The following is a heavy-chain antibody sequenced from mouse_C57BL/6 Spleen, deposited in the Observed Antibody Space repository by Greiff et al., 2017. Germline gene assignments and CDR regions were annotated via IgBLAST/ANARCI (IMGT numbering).Heavy chain of an antibody. D-gene: IGHD1-1*01. CDR1: GYTFTTYP. V-gene: IGHV1-47*01. CDR2: FHPYNDDT. J-gene: IGHJ1*03. CDR3: ARGYYGSSYWYFDV. Sequence: QVQLQQSGAELVKPGASVKMSCKASGYTFTTYPLEWMKQNHGKSLEWIGNFHPYNDDTKYNDKFKGKATLTVEKSSSTVYLELSRLTSDDSAVYYCARGYYGSSYWYFDVWGTGTTVTVSS.